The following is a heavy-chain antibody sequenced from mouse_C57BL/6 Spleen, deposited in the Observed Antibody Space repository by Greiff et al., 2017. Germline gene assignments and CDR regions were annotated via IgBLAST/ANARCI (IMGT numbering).Heavy chain of an antibody. CDR2: INPSTGGT. D-gene: IGHD2-3*01. Sequence: EVQRVESGPELVKPGASVKISCKASGYSFTGYYMNWVKQSPEKSLEWIGEINPSTGGTTYNQKFKAKATLTVDKSSSTAYMQLKSLTSEDSAVYYCARDGGDYYAMDYWGQGTSVTVSS. V-gene: IGHV1-42*01. CDR1: GYSFTGYY. J-gene: IGHJ4*01. CDR3: ARDGGDYYAMDY.